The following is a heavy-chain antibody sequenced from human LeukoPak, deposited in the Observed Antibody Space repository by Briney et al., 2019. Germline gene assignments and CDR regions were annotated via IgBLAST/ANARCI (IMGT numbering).Heavy chain of an antibody. D-gene: IGHD3-16*01. Sequence: ASVTLSCKASGYTFTSYDINWVRQATGQGLEWMGWMNPNSRNTSYAQKFQGRVTTTRNTSIRTVYMELSSVRSEDTAVYYCARGFYDRSGLLGCWGQATLVTVSS. V-gene: IGHV1-8*01. J-gene: IGHJ4*02. CDR2: MNPNSRNT. CDR1: GYTFTSYD. CDR3: ARGFYDRSGLLGC.